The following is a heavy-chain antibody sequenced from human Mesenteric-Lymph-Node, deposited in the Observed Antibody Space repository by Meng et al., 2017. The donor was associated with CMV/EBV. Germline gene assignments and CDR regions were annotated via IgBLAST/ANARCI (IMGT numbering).Heavy chain of an antibody. CDR1: GGTFGSYA. J-gene: IGHJ6*02. CDR3: ARDLTAAGDYGMDV. D-gene: IGHD6-13*01. V-gene: IGHV1-69*05. Sequence: SVKVFCKASGGTFGSYAINWVRQAPGQGLEWMGGIIPIFGTTNYAQKFQGRVTITTDESTSTAYMELSSLRSEDTAVYYCARDLTAAGDYGMDVWGQGTTVTVSS. CDR2: IIPIFGTT.